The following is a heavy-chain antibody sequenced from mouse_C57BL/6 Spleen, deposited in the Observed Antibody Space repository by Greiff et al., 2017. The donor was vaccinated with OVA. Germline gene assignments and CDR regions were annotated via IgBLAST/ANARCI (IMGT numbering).Heavy chain of an antibody. CDR2: ISDGGSYT. CDR1: GFTFSSYA. Sequence: EVKVEESGGCLVKPGGSLKLSCAASGFTFSSYAMSWVRQTPEKRLEWVATISDGGSYTYYPDNVKGRFTLSRDNAKNNLYLQMSHLKSEDTAMYYCARDKSWYFDVWGTGTTVTVSS. CDR3: ARDKSWYFDV. V-gene: IGHV5-4*01. J-gene: IGHJ1*03.